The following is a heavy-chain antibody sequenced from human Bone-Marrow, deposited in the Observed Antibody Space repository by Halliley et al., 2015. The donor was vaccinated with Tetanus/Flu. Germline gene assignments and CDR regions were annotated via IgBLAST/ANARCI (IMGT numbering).Heavy chain of an antibody. J-gene: IGHJ4*02. CDR2: IWYDGSNS. CDR3: ATLTEFAY. Sequence: SLRLSCTASGFTFSNYHIHWVRQAPGKGLEWVGVIWYDGSNSYYADSIKGRFTISRDNSKNILYLQMNSLRAEDTALYYCATLTEFAYRGQGTLVSVSS. CDR1: GFTFSNYH. V-gene: IGHV3-33*01. D-gene: IGHD3-9*01.